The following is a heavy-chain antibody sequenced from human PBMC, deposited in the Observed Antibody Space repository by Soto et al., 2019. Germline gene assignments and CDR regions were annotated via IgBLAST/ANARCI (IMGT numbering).Heavy chain of an antibody. CDR2: IYYSGST. V-gene: IGHV4-39*01. Sequence: QLQLQESGPGLVKPSETLSLTCTVSGGSISSSSYYWGWIRQPPGKGLEWIGSIYYSGSTYYNPSLKSRVTISVDTSKNQFSLKLSSVTAADTAVYYCARWLRPPRPPNFDYWAQGTLVTVSS. CDR1: GGSISSSSYY. D-gene: IGHD5-12*01. J-gene: IGHJ4*02. CDR3: ARWLRPPRPPNFDY.